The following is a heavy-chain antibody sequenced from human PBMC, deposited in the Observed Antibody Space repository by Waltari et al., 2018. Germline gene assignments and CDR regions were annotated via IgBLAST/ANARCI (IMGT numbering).Heavy chain of an antibody. V-gene: IGHV3-7*01. CDR1: GFTFNYYW. CDR2: IKEDGSDK. Sequence: EVQLVESGGGLVPPGGSLRLSCAASGFTFNYYWMSWVRQAPGKGLEWVANIKEDGSDKHYVESVKGRFTISRDNAKNSLYLQMNSLRAEDTAVYYCARDAMRDGDFDYWGQGALVTVSS. D-gene: IGHD3-3*01. CDR3: ARDAMRDGDFDY. J-gene: IGHJ4*02.